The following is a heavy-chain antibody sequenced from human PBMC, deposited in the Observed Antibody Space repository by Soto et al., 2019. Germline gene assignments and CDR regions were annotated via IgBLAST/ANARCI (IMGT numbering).Heavy chain of an antibody. CDR1: GGSISSYY. CDR2: IYYSGST. J-gene: IGHJ5*02. CDR3: AREDSGSSSWYRQNWFDP. V-gene: IGHV4-59*01. Sequence: PSETLSLTCTVSGGSISSYYWSWIRQPPGKGLEWIGYIYYSGSTNYNPSLKSRVTISVDTSKNQFSLKLSSVTAADTAVYYCAREDSGSSSWYRQNWFDPWGQGTLVTVSS. D-gene: IGHD6-13*01.